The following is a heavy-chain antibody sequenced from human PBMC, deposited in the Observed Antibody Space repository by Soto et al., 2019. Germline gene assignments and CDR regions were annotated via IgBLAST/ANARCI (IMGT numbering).Heavy chain of an antibody. Sequence: EASVKVSCEASGGTFSSYAISCVRQAPGQGLEWMGGIIPIFGTANYAQKFQGRVTITADESTSTAYMELSSLRSEDTAVYYCARDLSGMDVWGQGTTVTVSS. CDR2: IIPIFGTA. V-gene: IGHV1-69*13. CDR3: ARDLSGMDV. J-gene: IGHJ6*02. CDR1: GGTFSSYA.